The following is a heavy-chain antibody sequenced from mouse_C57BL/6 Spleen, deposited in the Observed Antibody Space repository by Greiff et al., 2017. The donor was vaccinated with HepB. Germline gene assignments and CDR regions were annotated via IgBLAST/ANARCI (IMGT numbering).Heavy chain of an antibody. CDR1: GFTFSSYA. CDR2: ISDGGSYT. Sequence: EVQVVESGGGLVKPGGSLKLSCAASGFTFSSYAMSWVRQTPEKRLEWVATISDGGSYTYYPDNVKGRFTISRDNAKNNLYLQMSHLKSEDTAMYYCAREGYDSAWFAYWGQGTLVTVSA. J-gene: IGHJ3*01. V-gene: IGHV5-4*01. CDR3: AREGYDSAWFAY. D-gene: IGHD2-4*01.